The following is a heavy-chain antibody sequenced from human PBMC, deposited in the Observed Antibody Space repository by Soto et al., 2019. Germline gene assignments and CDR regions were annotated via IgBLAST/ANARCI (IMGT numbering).Heavy chain of an antibody. CDR2: ISGSGEDT. V-gene: IGHV3-23*01. Sequence: EVKLLEAGGGLVQPGGSLRVSCAASGFTFSNYAMSWVRQVPGKGLEWVSSISGSGEDTYYADSVKGRFTISRDNSKNTLLLQMNSLRAEDTATYFCAKERLLDRSSGYLDPWGQGALVTVSA. J-gene: IGHJ5*02. D-gene: IGHD5-18*01. CDR1: GFTFSNYA. CDR3: AKERLLDRSSGYLDP.